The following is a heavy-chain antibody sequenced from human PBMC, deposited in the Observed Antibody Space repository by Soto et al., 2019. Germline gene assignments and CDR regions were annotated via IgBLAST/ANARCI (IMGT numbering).Heavy chain of an antibody. CDR3: ARATYYYDSSGYRWGLFDY. J-gene: IGHJ4*02. D-gene: IGHD3-22*01. V-gene: IGHV4-61*01. CDR1: GGSVSSGSYY. Sequence: QVQLQESGPGLVKPSETLSLTCTVSGGSVSSGSYYWSWIRQPPGKGLEWIGYIYYSGSTNYNPSLKGRVTISVDTSKNQFSLKLSSVTAADTAVYYCARATYYYDSSGYRWGLFDYWGQGTLVTVSS. CDR2: IYYSGST.